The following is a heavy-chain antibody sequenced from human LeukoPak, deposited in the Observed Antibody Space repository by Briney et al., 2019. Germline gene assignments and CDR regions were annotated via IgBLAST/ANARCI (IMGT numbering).Heavy chain of an antibody. CDR2: ISSSGSTI. J-gene: IGHJ4*02. V-gene: IGHV3-48*04. CDR1: GFTFSSHG. Sequence: GGSLRLSCAASGFTFSSHGMHWVRQAPGKGLEWVSYISSSGSTIYYADSVKGRFTISRDNAKNSLYLQMNSLRAEDTGVYYCARDGSGWYDYWGQGILVTVSS. CDR3: ARDGSGWYDY. D-gene: IGHD6-19*01.